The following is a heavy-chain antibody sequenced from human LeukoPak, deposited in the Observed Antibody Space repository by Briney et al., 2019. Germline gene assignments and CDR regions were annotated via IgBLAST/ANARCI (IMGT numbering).Heavy chain of an antibody. CDR1: GFTFSIYS. CDR2: ISGSGGDT. D-gene: IGHD3-22*01. CDR3: VSPAGYYFDN. J-gene: IGHJ4*02. Sequence: GGSLRLSCAASGFTFSIYSMDWVRQAPGKGLEWVSAISGSGGDTYYADSVEGRFTISRDNSKNTLYLQMNSLRAEDTAVYYCVSPAGYYFDNWGQGSLVTVSS. V-gene: IGHV3-23*01.